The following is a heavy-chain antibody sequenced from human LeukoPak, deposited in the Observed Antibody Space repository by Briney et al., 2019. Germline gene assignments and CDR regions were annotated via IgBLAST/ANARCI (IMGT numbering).Heavy chain of an antibody. CDR2: ISGSGGST. Sequence: GGSLRLSCAASGFTFSSYAMSWVRQAPGKGLEWVSAISGSGGSTYYADSVKGLFTISRDNSKNTLYLQMNSLRAEDTAVYYCAGSTPITIFGVVTQPSTDYWGQGTLVTVSS. V-gene: IGHV3-23*01. J-gene: IGHJ4*02. CDR1: GFTFSSYA. D-gene: IGHD3-3*01. CDR3: AGSTPITIFGVVTQPSTDY.